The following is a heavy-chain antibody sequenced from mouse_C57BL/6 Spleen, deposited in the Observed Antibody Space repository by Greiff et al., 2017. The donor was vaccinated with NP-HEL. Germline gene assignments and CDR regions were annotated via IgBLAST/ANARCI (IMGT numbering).Heavy chain of an antibody. V-gene: IGHV5-9*01. D-gene: IGHD5-5*01. Sequence: DVMLVESGGGLVKPGGSLKLSCAASGFTFSSYTLSWVRQTPEKRLAWVATISGGGGNTYYPDSVKGRFTISRDNAKNTLYLQMSSLRSEDTALYYCARHMRYYLYYFDYWGQGTTLTVSS. CDR3: ARHMRYYLYYFDY. CDR1: GFTFSSYT. J-gene: IGHJ2*01. CDR2: ISGGGGNT.